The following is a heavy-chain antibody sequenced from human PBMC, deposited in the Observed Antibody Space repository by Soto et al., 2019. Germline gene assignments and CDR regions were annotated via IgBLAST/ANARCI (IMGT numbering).Heavy chain of an antibody. CDR3: ARGRMVRGVIISPRWYYFDY. Sequence: PSETLSLTCAVYGGSFSGYYWSWIRQPPGKGLEWIGGINHSGSTNYNPSLKSRVTISVDTSKNQFSLKLSSVTAADTAVYYCARGRMVRGVIISPRWYYFDYWGQGTLVTVSS. CDR1: GGSFSGYY. V-gene: IGHV4-34*01. CDR2: INHSGST. J-gene: IGHJ4*02. D-gene: IGHD3-10*01.